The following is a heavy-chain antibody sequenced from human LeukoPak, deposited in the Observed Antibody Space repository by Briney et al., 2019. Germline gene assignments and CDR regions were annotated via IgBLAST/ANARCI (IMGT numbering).Heavy chain of an antibody. CDR2: ITPGGGT. CDR1: GYTFSSYA. V-gene: IGHV1-2*02. Sequence: ASVKVSCKASGYTFSSYAMHWVRQAPGQGLEWMGWITPGGGTNYPQKFQGRVAITWDTSITTAYLDLSRLTSDDTAVYYCARDRYGDGFAHFDYWGPGALVTVSS. J-gene: IGHJ4*02. D-gene: IGHD5-24*01. CDR3: ARDRYGDGFAHFDY.